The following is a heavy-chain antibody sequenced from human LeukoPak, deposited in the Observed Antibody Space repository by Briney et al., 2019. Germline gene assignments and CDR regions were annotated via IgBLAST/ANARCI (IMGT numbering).Heavy chain of an antibody. CDR1: GFTFSSYA. V-gene: IGHV3-23*01. CDR2: ISGSGGST. Sequence: GGSLRLSCAASGFTFSSYAMSWVRQAPGKGLEWVSAISGSGGSTYYAESVKGRFTISIDNSKNTLYLQMNSLRAEDTAVYYCAKDAVFGVVTHFDYWGQGTLVTVSS. J-gene: IGHJ4*02. D-gene: IGHD3-3*01. CDR3: AKDAVFGVVTHFDY.